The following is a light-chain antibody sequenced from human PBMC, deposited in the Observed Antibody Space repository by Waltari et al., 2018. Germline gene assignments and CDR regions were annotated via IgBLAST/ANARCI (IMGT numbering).Light chain of an antibody. J-gene: IGLJ3*02. Sequence: QSALTQPASVSGSPGQSITISCPGTSGDIGNYKFVSWYQQEPGRAPKLIVYDVNQRPSGVSNRFSGSKSGNTASLTISGLQAEDEADYSCSSYTTTSSWVFGGGTKLTVL. CDR3: SSYTTTSSWV. CDR2: DVN. V-gene: IGLV2-14*01. CDR1: SGDIGNYKF.